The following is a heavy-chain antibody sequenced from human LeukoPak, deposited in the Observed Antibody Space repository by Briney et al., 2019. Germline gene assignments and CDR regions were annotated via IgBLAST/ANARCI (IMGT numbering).Heavy chain of an antibody. J-gene: IGHJ4*02. Sequence: SSETLSLTCAVSGGSISSHYWSWIRQPPGKGLEWSGFIYYSGTTKYNPSLKSRVTISADTSKNQFSLKLSSVTAADTAVYYCARQADDSSSSLVYFDYWGQGTLVTVSS. CDR1: GGSISSHY. CDR3: ARQADDSSSSLVYFDY. D-gene: IGHD6-6*01. CDR2: IYYSGTT. V-gene: IGHV4-59*08.